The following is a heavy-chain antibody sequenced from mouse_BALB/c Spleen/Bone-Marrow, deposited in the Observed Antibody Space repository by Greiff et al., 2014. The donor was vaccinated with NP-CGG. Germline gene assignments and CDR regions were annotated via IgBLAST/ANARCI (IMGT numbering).Heavy chain of an antibody. Sequence: EVMLVESGAELVKPGASVKLSCTASGFNIKDTYIHWVKQRPEQGLEWIGRIDPANGNTKYDPKFQGKATITADTSSNTAYLQLSSLTSEDTAVYYCARWEYYAMDYWGQGTSVTVSS. CDR3: ARWEYYAMDY. CDR2: IDPANGNT. CDR1: GFNIKDTY. D-gene: IGHD4-1*01. V-gene: IGHV14-3*02. J-gene: IGHJ4*01.